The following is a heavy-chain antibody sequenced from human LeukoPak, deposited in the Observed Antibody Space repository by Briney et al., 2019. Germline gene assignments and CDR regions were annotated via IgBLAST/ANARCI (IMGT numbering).Heavy chain of an antibody. D-gene: IGHD3-10*01. J-gene: IGHJ4*02. CDR2: ISGDGGST. V-gene: IGHV3-43*02. CDR1: GFTFDNYA. CDR3: AKDPSDLGGSGSNNYFDC. Sequence: PGGSLRLSCAASGFTFDNYAIHWVRQAPGKGLEWVSLISGDGGSTYYADSMKGRFTISRDNSKNSLYLQMNSLRAEDTAVYYCAKDPSDLGGSGSNNYFDCWGQGTLVTVSS.